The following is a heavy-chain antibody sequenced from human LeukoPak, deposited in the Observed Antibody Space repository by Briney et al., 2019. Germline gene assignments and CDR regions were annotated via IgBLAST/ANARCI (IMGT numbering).Heavy chain of an antibody. V-gene: IGHV3-30*02. J-gene: IGHJ4*02. Sequence: GGSLRLSCATSGFTFSSYGMHWVRQAPGKGLEWVAFIRYDGSNKYYADSVKGRFTISRDNSKNTLYLQMNSLRAEDTAVYYCAKGLGPGIWFGELFDYWGQGTLVTVSS. CDR3: AKGLGPGIWFGELFDY. CDR1: GFTFSSYG. D-gene: IGHD3-10*01. CDR2: IRYDGSNK.